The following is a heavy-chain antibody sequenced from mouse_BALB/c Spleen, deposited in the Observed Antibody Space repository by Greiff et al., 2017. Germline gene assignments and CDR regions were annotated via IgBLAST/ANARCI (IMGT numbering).Heavy chain of an antibody. CDR1: GFTFSSYT. J-gene: IGHJ4*01. CDR2: ISNGGGST. V-gene: IGHV5-12-2*01. CDR3: ARHRDDGYYDAMDY. Sequence: EVKVVESGGGLVQPGGSLKLSCAASGFTFSSYTMSWVRQTPEKRLEWVAYISNGGGSTYYPDTVKGRFTISRDNAKNTLYLQMSSLKSEDTAMYYCARHRDDGYYDAMDYWGQGTSVTVSS. D-gene: IGHD2-3*01.